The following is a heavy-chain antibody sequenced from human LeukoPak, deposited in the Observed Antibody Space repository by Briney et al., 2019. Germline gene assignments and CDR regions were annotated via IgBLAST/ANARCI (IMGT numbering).Heavy chain of an antibody. J-gene: IGHJ4*02. CDR2: ISYDGSNK. D-gene: IGHD6-19*01. Sequence: PGGSLRLSCAASGFTFSSYGMHWVRQAPGKGLEWVAVISYDGSNKYYADSVKGRFTISRDNSKNTLYLQMNSLRAEDTAVYYCAKGSSGWDFDYWAREPWSPSPQ. CDR1: GFTFSSYG. V-gene: IGHV3-30*18. CDR3: AKGSSGWDFDY.